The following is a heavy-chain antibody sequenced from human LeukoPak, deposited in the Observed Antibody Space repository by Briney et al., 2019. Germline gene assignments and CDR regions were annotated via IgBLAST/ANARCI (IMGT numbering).Heavy chain of an antibody. CDR3: ARDLFGMARGLTYVY. V-gene: IGHV1-2*02. CDR2: INPNSGGT. Sequence: ASVKASCKASGYTFTRCYIHWVLHAPGHRLEWMGWINPNSGGTNYAQKFQGRVTMTRDTSISTAYMELSSLRSDDTAVYNCARDLFGMARGLTYVYWGQGAIVTVSS. D-gene: IGHD3-10*01. CDR1: GYTFTRCY. J-gene: IGHJ4*02.